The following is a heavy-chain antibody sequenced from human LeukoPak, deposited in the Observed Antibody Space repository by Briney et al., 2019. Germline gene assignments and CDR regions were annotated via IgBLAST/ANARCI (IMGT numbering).Heavy chain of an antibody. CDR1: GGSISSGNYY. V-gene: IGHV4-61*02. Sequence: SQTLSLTCTVSGGSISSGNYYWSWIRQSAGKGLEWIGRIYATGTTNYNPSLKSRVTISIDRSKTQFSLTLRSVTATDTAVYYCARGVGSSESNWFDPWGQGTLATVSS. J-gene: IGHJ5*02. CDR2: IYATGTT. CDR3: ARGVGSSESNWFDP. D-gene: IGHD1-26*01.